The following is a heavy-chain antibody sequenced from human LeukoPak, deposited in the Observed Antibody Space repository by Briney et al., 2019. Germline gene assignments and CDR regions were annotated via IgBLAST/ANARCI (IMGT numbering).Heavy chain of an antibody. V-gene: IGHV4-61*01. CDR3: ARQYCTSGVCYLDY. CDR1: GGSVSSGSYY. J-gene: IGHJ4*02. Sequence: PSETLSLTCTVSGGSVSSGSYYWSWIRQPPGKGLEWIGYIYYSGGTNYNPSLKSRVTISVDTSKNQFSLKLSSVAAADTAVYYCARQYCTSGVCYLDYWGQGTLVTVSS. CDR2: IYYSGGT. D-gene: IGHD2-8*01.